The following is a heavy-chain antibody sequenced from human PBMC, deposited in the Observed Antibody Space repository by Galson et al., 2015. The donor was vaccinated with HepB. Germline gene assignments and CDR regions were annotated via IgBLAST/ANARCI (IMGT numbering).Heavy chain of an antibody. J-gene: IGHJ4*02. V-gene: IGHV1-69*06. Sequence: SVKVSCKASGGTFSSYAISWVRQAPGQGLEWMGGIIPIFGTANYAQKFQGRVTITADKSTSTAYMELSSLRSEDTAVYYCATTKYQYYYDSSGYSTFDYWGQGTLVTVSS. CDR2: IIPIFGTA. D-gene: IGHD3-22*01. CDR1: GGTFSSYA. CDR3: ATTKYQYYYDSSGYSTFDY.